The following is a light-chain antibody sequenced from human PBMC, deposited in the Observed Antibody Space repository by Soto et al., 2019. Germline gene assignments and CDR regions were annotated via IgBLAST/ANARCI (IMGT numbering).Light chain of an antibody. CDR3: TSYTSSSTPYV. V-gene: IGLV2-14*01. Sequence: QSALTQPASVSGSPGQSITISCAGTSSDVGAYTYVSWYQQHPGKAPKLMIYDVSNRPSGVSNRFSGSKSGNTASLTISGLQAEDEADYYCTSYTSSSTPYVFGRGTKVTVL. J-gene: IGLJ1*01. CDR1: SSDVGAYTY. CDR2: DVS.